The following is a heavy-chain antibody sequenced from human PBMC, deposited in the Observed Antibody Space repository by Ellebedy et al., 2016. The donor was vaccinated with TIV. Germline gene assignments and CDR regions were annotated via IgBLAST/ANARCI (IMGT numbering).Heavy chain of an antibody. J-gene: IGHJ4*02. CDR1: GYTFTNYF. CDR3: ARSRSSGWLHTPDY. V-gene: IGHV1-46*04. Sequence: AASVKVSCKASGYTFTNYFVHWVRQAPGQGLEWMGIINPSSGSTTYAQKLQGRLTMTRDTSTNTVYMELSSLRSEDTAVYYCARSRSSGWLHTPDYWGQGLLVTVSS. D-gene: IGHD6-19*01. CDR2: INPSSGST.